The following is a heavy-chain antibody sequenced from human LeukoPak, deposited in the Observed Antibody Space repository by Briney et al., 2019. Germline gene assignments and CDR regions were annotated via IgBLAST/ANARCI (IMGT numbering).Heavy chain of an antibody. V-gene: IGHV4-4*02. Sequence: SETLSLTCAVSGGSISSSNWWSWVRQPPGKGLEWIGEIYHSGSTNYNPSLKSRVTISVDKSRNQFSLKLSSVTAADTAVYYCARNGLRYFDWLLYSPYFDYWGQGTLVTVSS. CDR2: IYHSGST. CDR1: GGSISSSNW. CDR3: ARNGLRYFDWLLYSPYFDY. J-gene: IGHJ4*02. D-gene: IGHD3-9*01.